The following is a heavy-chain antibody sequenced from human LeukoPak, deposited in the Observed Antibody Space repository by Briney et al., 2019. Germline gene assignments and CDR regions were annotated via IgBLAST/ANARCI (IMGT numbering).Heavy chain of an antibody. Sequence: PGGSLRLSCAASGFTFSSYSMNWVRQAPGKGLEWLSYIGSSGSPIYYADSVKGRFTISRDNANSLLYLQMNKLTDEDTAVYYCARCMTICYYEHWGQGTRVTVPS. D-gene: IGHD3-10*01. CDR2: IGSSGSPI. CDR1: GFTFSSYS. CDR3: ARCMTICYYEH. V-gene: IGHV3-48*02. J-gene: IGHJ4*02.